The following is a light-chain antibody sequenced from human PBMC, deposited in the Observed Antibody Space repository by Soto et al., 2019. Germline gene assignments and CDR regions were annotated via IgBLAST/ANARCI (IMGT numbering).Light chain of an antibody. CDR3: QQDYNLPFA. V-gene: IGKV3-15*01. CDR1: QSISNN. Sequence: EIVMSQSPATLSVSAGERATLSCRASQSISNNLAWYQQQPGQTPRLLIYGASTTATGIPARFSVSGTGTEFTLTISSLQSEDFSVYYGQQDYNLPFAFGQVTRLEIK. J-gene: IGKJ5*01. CDR2: GAS.